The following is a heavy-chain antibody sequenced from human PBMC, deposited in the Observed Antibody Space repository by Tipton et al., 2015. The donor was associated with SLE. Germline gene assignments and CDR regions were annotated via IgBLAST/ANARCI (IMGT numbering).Heavy chain of an antibody. Sequence: VQLVQSGGGLVQPGGSLRLSCAASGFTFSSYEMNWVRQAPGKGLEWVSYISSSGGTIYYADSVKGRFTISRDNGKNSLYLQMNSLRAEDTAVYYCATDYYDSNGYPTFFDYWGQGTLVTVSS. CDR3: ATDYYDSNGYPTFFDY. J-gene: IGHJ4*02. D-gene: IGHD3-22*01. V-gene: IGHV3-48*03. CDR1: GFTFSSYE. CDR2: ISSSGGTI.